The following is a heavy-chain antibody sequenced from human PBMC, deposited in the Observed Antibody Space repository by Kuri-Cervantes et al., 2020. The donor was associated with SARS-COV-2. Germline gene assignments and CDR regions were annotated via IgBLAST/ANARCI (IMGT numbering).Heavy chain of an antibody. Sequence: ASVKVSCKASGYTFTGYYMHWVRQAPGQGLEWMGMLNPSGGSRINTQKFQGRLTMTRDTPTSTVYMELSSLRSDDTAVYYCARARVRGLITAYYYYGMDVWGQGTTVTVSS. D-gene: IGHD3-10*01. CDR2: LNPSGGSR. J-gene: IGHJ6*02. V-gene: IGHV1-46*01. CDR1: GYTFTGYY. CDR3: ARARVRGLITAYYYYGMDV.